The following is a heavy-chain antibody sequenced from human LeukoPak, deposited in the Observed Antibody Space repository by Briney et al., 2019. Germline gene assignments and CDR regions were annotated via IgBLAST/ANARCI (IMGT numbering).Heavy chain of an antibody. CDR3: TRDLINWLDP. Sequence: VGALTLSFPSSGLTFNTYIMNWVRQAPWKGVEWVSSISSNSNYIYYADSVKGRFTISRDNAKNSLYLQMNSLRAEDTAVYYCTRDLINWLDPWGKGTMVTVSS. CDR1: GLTFNTYI. V-gene: IGHV3-21*01. J-gene: IGHJ5*02. CDR2: ISSNSNYI.